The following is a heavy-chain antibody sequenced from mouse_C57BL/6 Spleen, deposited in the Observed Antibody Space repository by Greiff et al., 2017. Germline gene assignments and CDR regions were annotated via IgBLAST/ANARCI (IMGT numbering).Heavy chain of an antibody. CDR2: INPNYGTH. Sequence: EVQLQESGPELVKPGASVKISCKASGYSFTDYYMNWVKQSNGKSLEWIGVINPNYGTHSYNQKFKGKATLTVDQAYSTAYMQLNSLTSEDSAVDCCARRELRLVYAMDYWGQGTSVTVSS. D-gene: IGHD3-2*02. CDR1: GYSFTDYY. V-gene: IGHV1-39*01. CDR3: ARRELRLVYAMDY. J-gene: IGHJ4*01.